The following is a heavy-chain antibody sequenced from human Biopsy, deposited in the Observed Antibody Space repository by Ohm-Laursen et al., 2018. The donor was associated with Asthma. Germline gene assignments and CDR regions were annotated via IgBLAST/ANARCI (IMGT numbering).Heavy chain of an antibody. J-gene: IGHJ3*02. CDR1: GISFRTYG. D-gene: IGHD1-26*01. CDR2: IWHDGSNK. CDR3: ARYQWELLLGAAFDI. Sequence: FLRLSCTASGISFRTYGMHWVRQAPGKGLEWVALIWHDGSNKYYADSVKGRFTISRDNSNNTLYLQMSSLRAEDTALYYCARYQWELLLGAAFDIWGQGTMVTVAS. V-gene: IGHV3-33*01.